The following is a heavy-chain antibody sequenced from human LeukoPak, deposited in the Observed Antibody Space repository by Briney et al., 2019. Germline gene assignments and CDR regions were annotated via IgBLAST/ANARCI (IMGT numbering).Heavy chain of an antibody. CDR3: ARLLAPQYYDYVWGSYGDYYMDV. Sequence: SETLSLTCTVSGGSISSYYWSWIRQPPGKGLERIGYIYTSGSTNYNPSLKSRVTISVDTSKNQFSLKLSSVTAADTAVYYCARLLAPQYYDYVWGSYGDYYMDVWGKGTTVTVSS. V-gene: IGHV4-4*09. D-gene: IGHD3-16*01. CDR1: GGSISSYY. CDR2: IYTSGST. J-gene: IGHJ6*03.